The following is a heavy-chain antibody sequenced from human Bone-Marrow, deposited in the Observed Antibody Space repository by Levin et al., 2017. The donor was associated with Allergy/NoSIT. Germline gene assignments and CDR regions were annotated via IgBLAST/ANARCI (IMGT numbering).Heavy chain of an antibody. D-gene: IGHD5-18*01. V-gene: IGHV3-15*01. Sequence: RSGGSLRLSCAASGFTFSNAWMSWVRQAPGKGLEWVGRIKSKTDGGTTDYAAPVKGRFTISRDDSKNTLYLQMNSLKTEDTAVYYCVSELMWTQLWLPSWGQGTLVTVSS. CDR2: IKSKTDGGTT. CDR3: VSELMWTQLWLPS. CDR1: GFTFSNAW. J-gene: IGHJ5*02.